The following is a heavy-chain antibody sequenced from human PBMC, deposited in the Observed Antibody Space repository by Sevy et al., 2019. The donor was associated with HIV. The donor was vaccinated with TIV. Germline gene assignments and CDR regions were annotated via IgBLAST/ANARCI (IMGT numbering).Heavy chain of an antibody. CDR2: IYYNGHI. V-gene: IGHV4-59*08. J-gene: IGHJ4*02. CDR1: GSSITSLY. CDR3: AGENAWGRGYS. Sequence: SETLSLTCTVSGSSITSLYWNWIRRPPGKGLEWIANIYYNGHINYNPSLKSRVTLSLDTSKNQFSLRLSSVTAADTAMYYCAGENAWGRGYSWGQGTLVTVSS. D-gene: IGHD1-26*01.